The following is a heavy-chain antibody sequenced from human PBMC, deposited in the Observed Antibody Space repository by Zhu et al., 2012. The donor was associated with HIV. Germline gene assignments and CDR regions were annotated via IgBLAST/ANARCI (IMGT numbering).Heavy chain of an antibody. CDR2: IYHSGST. J-gene: IGHJ6*04. V-gene: IGHV4-38-2*02. CDR3: ARVHGPLGV. Sequence: QVQLQESGPGLVKPSETLSLTCTVSGYPISSGYYWGWIRQPPGKGLEWIGSIYHSGSTYYNPSLKSRVTISVDTSKNQFSLKLSSVTAADTAVYYCARVHGPLGVWGKGDHGSPSPQ. CDR1: GYPISSGYY.